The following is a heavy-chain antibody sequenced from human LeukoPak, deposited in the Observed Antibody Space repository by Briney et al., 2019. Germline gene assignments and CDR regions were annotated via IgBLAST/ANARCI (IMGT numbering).Heavy chain of an antibody. CDR3: ARAGGSTGESYDFWSRKRAFDI. CDR1: GGSIRSSNYY. Sequence: TSETLSLTCTVSGGSIRSSNYYWGWIRQPPGKGLEWIGTIYYSGSTYYNASLKSRVTISADTSNNQFSLKLSSVTAADTAVYYCARAGGSTGESYDFWSRKRAFDIWGQGTMVTVSS. J-gene: IGHJ3*02. V-gene: IGHV4-39*07. CDR2: IYYSGST. D-gene: IGHD3-3*01.